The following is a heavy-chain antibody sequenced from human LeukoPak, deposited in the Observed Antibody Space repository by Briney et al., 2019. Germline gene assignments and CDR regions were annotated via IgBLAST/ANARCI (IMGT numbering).Heavy chain of an antibody. CDR3: ARYYGSGSYYKGRYYYYMDV. CDR1: GGSISSGSYY. J-gene: IGHJ6*03. CDR2: IYTSGST. V-gene: IGHV4-61*02. D-gene: IGHD3-10*01. Sequence: PSETLSLTCTVSGGSISSGSYYWSWIRQPAGKGLEWIGRIYTSGSTNYNPSLKSRVTISVDTSKNQFSLKLSSVTAADTAVYYCARYYGSGSYYKGRYYYYMDVWGKGTTVTISS.